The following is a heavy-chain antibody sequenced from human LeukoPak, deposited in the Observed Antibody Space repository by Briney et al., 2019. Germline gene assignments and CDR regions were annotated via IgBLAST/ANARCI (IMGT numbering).Heavy chain of an antibody. CDR3: AKVHDSGTYATLDY. D-gene: IGHD3-10*01. J-gene: IGHJ4*02. Sequence: GGSLRLSCAASGFTFSSYALSWVRQAPGKGLEWVSSISGGVENRYYADSVKGRFIISRDDSKNTFYPQMNSLRAEDTAVYHCAKVHDSGTYATLDYWGQGTLVTVSS. CDR2: ISGGVENR. V-gene: IGHV3-23*01. CDR1: GFTFSSYA.